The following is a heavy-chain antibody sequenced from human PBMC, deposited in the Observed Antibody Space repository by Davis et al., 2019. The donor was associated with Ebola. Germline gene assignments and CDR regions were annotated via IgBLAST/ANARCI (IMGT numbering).Heavy chain of an antibody. CDR2: IYSGGST. Sequence: PGGSLRLSCAASGFTVTSSYMTWVRQAPGEGLEWVSIIYSGGSTYYADSVKGRFTISRDNSKSTLFLQMNSLRAEDTAVYYCARVLWRAVADWGQGTLVTVSS. V-gene: IGHV3-53*01. D-gene: IGHD6-19*01. CDR1: GFTVTSSY. J-gene: IGHJ4*02. CDR3: ARVLWRAVAD.